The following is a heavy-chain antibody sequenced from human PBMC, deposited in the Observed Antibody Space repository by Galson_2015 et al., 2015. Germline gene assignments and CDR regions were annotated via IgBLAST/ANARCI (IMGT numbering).Heavy chain of an antibody. D-gene: IGHD3-10*01. CDR3: ARENFPPGVRGAAYYFYSMDV. V-gene: IGHV1-46*01. J-gene: IGHJ6*02. CDR1: GYTFTSFY. CDR2: INPSGGST. Sequence: SVKVSCKASGYTFTSFYMHWVRQAPGQGLEWMGIINPSGGSTSYAQKFQGRVTMTRDTSTSKVYMELSSLRSEDTAVYYCARENFPPGVRGAAYYFYSMDVWGQGTTVTVSS.